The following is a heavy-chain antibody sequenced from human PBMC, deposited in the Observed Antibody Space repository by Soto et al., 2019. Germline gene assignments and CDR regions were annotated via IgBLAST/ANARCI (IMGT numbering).Heavy chain of an antibody. D-gene: IGHD1-26*01. CDR1: GYSFTSYW. Sequence: GESLKISCKGSGYSFTSYWIGWVRQMPGKGLEWMGIIYPGDSDTRYSPSFQGQVTISADKSISTAYLQWSSLKASDTAMYYCARHDGNSGSETTIDYWGQGTLVTVSS. CDR3: ARHDGNSGSETTIDY. CDR2: IYPGDSDT. V-gene: IGHV5-51*01. J-gene: IGHJ4*02.